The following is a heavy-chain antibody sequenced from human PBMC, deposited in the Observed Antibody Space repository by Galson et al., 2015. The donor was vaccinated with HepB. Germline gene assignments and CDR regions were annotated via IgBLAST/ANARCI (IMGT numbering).Heavy chain of an antibody. V-gene: IGHV5-10-1*01. D-gene: IGHD2-15*01. J-gene: IGHJ5*02. Sequence: QSGAEVKKPGESLRISCKGSGYSFTSYWISWVRQMPGKGLEWMGRIDPSDSYTNYSPSFRGHVTISADKSISTAYLQWSSLKASDTAMYYCARGPGCSGGSCYFWFDPWGQGTLVTVSS. CDR1: GYSFTSYW. CDR2: IDPSDSYT. CDR3: ARGPGCSGGSCYFWFDP.